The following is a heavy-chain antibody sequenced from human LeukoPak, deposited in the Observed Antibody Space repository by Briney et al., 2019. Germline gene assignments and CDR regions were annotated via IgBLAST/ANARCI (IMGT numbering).Heavy chain of an antibody. Sequence: SVKVSCEASGGTFSSYAISWVRQAPGQGLEWMGGIIPIFGTANYAQKFQGGVTIAADESTSTAYMELSSLRSEDTAVYYCARVSGYYYLLPYYYMDVWGKGTTVTVSS. CDR3: ARVSGYYYLLPYYYMDV. V-gene: IGHV1-69*13. D-gene: IGHD3-22*01. CDR2: IIPIFGTA. J-gene: IGHJ6*03. CDR1: GGTFSSYA.